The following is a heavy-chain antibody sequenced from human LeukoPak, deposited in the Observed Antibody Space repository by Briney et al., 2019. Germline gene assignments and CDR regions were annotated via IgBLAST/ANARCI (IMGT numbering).Heavy chain of an antibody. CDR1: GYTFTSYG. D-gene: IGHD5-18*01. Sequence: ASVKVSCKASGYTFTSYGISWVRQAPGQGLEWMGWISAYNGNTNYAQKLQGRVTMTTDTSTSTAYMELRSLRSDDTAVYYYAREHVDTAMVDPFYFDYWGQGTLVTVSS. J-gene: IGHJ4*02. CDR2: ISAYNGNT. CDR3: AREHVDTAMVDPFYFDY. V-gene: IGHV1-18*01.